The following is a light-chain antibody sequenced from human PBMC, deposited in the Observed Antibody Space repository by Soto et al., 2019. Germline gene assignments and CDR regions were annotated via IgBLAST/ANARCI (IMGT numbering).Light chain of an antibody. CDR3: QQYGSSQT. V-gene: IGKV3-20*01. Sequence: EIVLTQSPGTLSLSPGERATLSCRASQSVSSSYLAWYQQHPGQAPRLLFCGASSRATGIPDRCSGSGSGTAFTLTIRRLEPEDFAVYYCQQYGSSQTFGQGTKVEIK. CDR1: QSVSSSY. J-gene: IGKJ1*01. CDR2: GAS.